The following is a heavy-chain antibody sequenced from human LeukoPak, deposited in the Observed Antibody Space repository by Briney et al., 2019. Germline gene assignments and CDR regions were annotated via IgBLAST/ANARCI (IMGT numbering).Heavy chain of an antibody. V-gene: IGHV6-1*01. J-gene: IGHJ3*02. Sequence: SQTPSLTRVISGDSVSNNAWNWVRQTPSGGLECLGRTYYNSKWYNDYAESVKSRISISPDTSKNQFSLQLNSVTPEDTAVYYCARGWTRDGFNIWSQGTMVTVSS. CDR3: ARGWTRDGFNI. CDR1: GDSVSNNA. D-gene: IGHD3/OR15-3a*01. CDR2: TYYNSKWYN.